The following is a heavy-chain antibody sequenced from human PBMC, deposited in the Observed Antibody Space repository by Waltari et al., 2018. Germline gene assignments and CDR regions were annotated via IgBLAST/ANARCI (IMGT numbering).Heavy chain of an antibody. J-gene: IGHJ4*02. V-gene: IGHV3-23*01. Sequence: EVPLLESGGGLVQPGGSLRLSCAASGLTFSSYAMSWVRQAPGKGLEWVSAISGSGGSTYYADSVKGRFTISRDNSKNTLYLQMNSLRAEDTAVYYCAKDSLGSSRPFDYWGQGTLVTVSS. CDR2: ISGSGGST. D-gene: IGHD6-6*01. CDR3: AKDSLGSSRPFDY. CDR1: GLTFSSYA.